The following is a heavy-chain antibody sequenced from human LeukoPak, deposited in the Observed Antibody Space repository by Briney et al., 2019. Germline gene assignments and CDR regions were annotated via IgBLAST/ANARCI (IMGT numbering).Heavy chain of an antibody. D-gene: IGHD2-15*01. V-gene: IGHV3-21*01. Sequence: GGSLRLSCAASGFTFSSYSMNWVRQAPGKGLEWVSSISSSSSYIYYADSVKGRFTISRDNAKNSLYLQMNSLRAEDTAVYYCARDSGYCSGGSCDAYRGQGTLVTVSS. J-gene: IGHJ4*02. CDR2: ISSSSSYI. CDR3: ARDSGYCSGGSCDAY. CDR1: GFTFSSYS.